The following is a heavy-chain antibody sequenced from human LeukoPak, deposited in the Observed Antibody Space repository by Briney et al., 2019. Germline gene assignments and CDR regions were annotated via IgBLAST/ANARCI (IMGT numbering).Heavy chain of an antibody. D-gene: IGHD3-10*01. Sequence: GGSLRLSCTASGFTFGDYAMSWVRQAPGKGLEWVGFIRSKAYGGTTEYAASAKGRFTISRDDSKSIAYLQMNSLKTEDTAVYYCTFAYGSGSRRHHYYYYYGMDVWGKGTTVTVSS. J-gene: IGHJ6*04. V-gene: IGHV3-49*04. CDR3: TFAYGSGSRRHHYYYYYGMDV. CDR1: GFTFGDYA. CDR2: IRSKAYGGTT.